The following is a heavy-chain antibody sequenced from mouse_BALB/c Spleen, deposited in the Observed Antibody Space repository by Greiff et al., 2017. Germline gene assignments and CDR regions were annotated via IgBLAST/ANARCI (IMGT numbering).Heavy chain of an antibody. Sequence: VQLQQSGPSLVKPSQTLSLTCSVTGDSITSGYWNWIRKFPGNKLEYMGYISYSGSTYYNPSLKSRISITRDTSKNQYYLQLNSVTTEDTATYYCARYRGLRRDWYFDVWGAGTTVTVSS. V-gene: IGHV3-8*02. J-gene: IGHJ1*01. D-gene: IGHD2-2*01. CDR1: GDSITSGY. CDR3: ARYRGLRRDWYFDV. CDR2: ISYSGST.